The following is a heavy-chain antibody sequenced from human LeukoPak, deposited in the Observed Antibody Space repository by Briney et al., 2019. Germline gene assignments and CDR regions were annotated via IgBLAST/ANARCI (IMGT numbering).Heavy chain of an antibody. J-gene: IGHJ6*02. CDR2: INNNGRT. V-gene: IGHV4-59*12. Sequence: SETLSLTCAVSGGSLRDYQWSWIRQPPGKGLEWIGHINNNGRTDYNPSLRSRLTFSVDTSRDQFSPKLSSETAADTAMYYCARGPTSLWARGPRYYGMDVWGQGTTVTVSS. D-gene: IGHD2/OR15-2a*01. CDR3: ARGPTSLWARGPRYYGMDV. CDR1: GGSLRDYQ.